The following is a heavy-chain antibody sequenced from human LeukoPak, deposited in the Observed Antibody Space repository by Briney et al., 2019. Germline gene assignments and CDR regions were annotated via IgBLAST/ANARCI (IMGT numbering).Heavy chain of an antibody. CDR2: IFYNGGT. D-gene: IGHD6-13*01. CDR1: GDSVTGWGYC. J-gene: IGHJ4*02. CDR3: ARLRLWSSWIEVDY. Sequence: SETLSLTCTITGDSVTGWGYCWGWFRQPPGKGLEWIGTIFYNGGTNYSTSFESRVTISMDTSKNQFSLSLTSVTAADTAVYYCARLRLWSSWIEVDYWGQGTLVTVSS. V-gene: IGHV4-39*07.